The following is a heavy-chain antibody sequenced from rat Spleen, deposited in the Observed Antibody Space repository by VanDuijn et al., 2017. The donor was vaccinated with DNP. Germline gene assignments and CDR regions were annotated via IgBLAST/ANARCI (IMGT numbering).Heavy chain of an antibody. V-gene: IGHV5-22*01. Sequence: EVQLVESGGGLVQPGRSLKLSCAASGFTFSDYYMAWVRQAPAKGLEWDAYISNDGDSTYYGDSVKGRFTISRDNGKSILFLQMNSLRSEDMATYYCASLVYTSDYYYGWFAYWGQGTLVTVSS. CDR3: ASLVYTSDYYYGWFAY. CDR1: GFTFSDYY. J-gene: IGHJ3*01. CDR2: ISNDGDST. D-gene: IGHD1-6*01.